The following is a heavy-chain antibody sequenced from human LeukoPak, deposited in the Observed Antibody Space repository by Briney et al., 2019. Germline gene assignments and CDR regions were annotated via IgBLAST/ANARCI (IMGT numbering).Heavy chain of an antibody. CDR3: ARGRWRMDV. CDR2: INHSGST. V-gene: IGHV4-34*01. J-gene: IGHJ6*02. D-gene: IGHD5-24*01. Sequence: SETLSLTCAVYGGSFSGYYWSWIRQPPGKGLEWIGEINHSGSTNYNPSLKSRVTISVDTPKNQFSLKLSSVTAADTAVYYCARGRWRMDVWGQGTTVTVSS. CDR1: GGSFSGYY.